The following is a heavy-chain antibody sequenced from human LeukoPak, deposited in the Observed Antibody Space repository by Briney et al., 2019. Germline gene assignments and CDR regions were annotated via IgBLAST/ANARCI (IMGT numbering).Heavy chain of an antibody. CDR3: ARKVTYYDFWSGYFSGNWFDP. V-gene: IGHV4-34*01. CDR2: INHSGST. CDR1: GGSFSGYY. D-gene: IGHD3-3*01. Sequence: SETLSLTCAVYGGSFSGYYWSWIRQPPGKGLEWIREINHSGSTNYNPSLKSRVTISVDTSKNQFSLKLSSVTAADTAVYYCARKVTYYDFWSGYFSGNWFDPWGQGTLVTVSS. J-gene: IGHJ5*02.